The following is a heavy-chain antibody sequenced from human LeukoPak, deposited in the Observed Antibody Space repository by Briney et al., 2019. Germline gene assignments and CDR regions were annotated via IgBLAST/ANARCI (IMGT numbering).Heavy chain of an antibody. V-gene: IGHV3-15*07. D-gene: IGHD3-22*01. CDR2: IKSKTDGGTT. CDR1: GFTFSSYS. J-gene: IGHJ4*02. CDR3: STDRYYYDSSPRY. Sequence: GGSLRLSCAASGFTFSSYSMNWVRQPPGKGLEWVGRIKSKTDGGTTDYAAPVKGRFTISRDDSKNTLYLQMNSLTTKDTAVFYCSTDRYYYDSSPRYWGQGTLVTVSS.